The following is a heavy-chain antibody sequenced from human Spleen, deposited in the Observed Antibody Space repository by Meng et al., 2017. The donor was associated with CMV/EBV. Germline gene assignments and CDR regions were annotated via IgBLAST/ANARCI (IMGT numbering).Heavy chain of an antibody. Sequence: SVKVSCKASGYIFTSYGISWVRQAPGQGLEWMGGIIPIFGTANYAQKFQGRVTITTDESTSTAYMELSSLRSEDTAVYYCAREVVPAASWFDPWGQGTLVTVSS. CDR3: AREVVPAASWFDP. D-gene: IGHD2-2*01. CDR2: IIPIFGTA. V-gene: IGHV1-69*05. CDR1: GYIFTSYG. J-gene: IGHJ5*02.